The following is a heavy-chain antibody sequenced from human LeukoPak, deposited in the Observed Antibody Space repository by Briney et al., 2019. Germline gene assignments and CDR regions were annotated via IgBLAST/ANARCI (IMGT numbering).Heavy chain of an antibody. Sequence: GESLKISCKGSGYSFTNYWIGWVRQMPGKGLEWMGIIYPGDFDTRYSPSFQGQVTISADRSSSTAYLQWRSLKASDTAMYYCARQSALSGGSWPWGQGTLVTVSS. V-gene: IGHV5-51*01. CDR3: ARQSALSGGSWP. J-gene: IGHJ4*02. CDR1: GYSFTNYW. D-gene: IGHD6-13*01. CDR2: IYPGDFDT.